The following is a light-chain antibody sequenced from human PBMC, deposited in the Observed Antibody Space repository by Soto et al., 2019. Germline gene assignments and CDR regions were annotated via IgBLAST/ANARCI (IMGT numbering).Light chain of an antibody. CDR3: VEAALLPHA. Sequence: DIVLTRTPLSLVVTLGQPASISCKSSQSLAFRDGNIYLNWLQQRPGQPPRLLIYKTSNLFSGVPDRFSGSGAGTEFTLKISKVEAEDVGVYYCVEAALLPHAFGQGTKVEIK. V-gene: IGKV2-24*01. CDR1: QSLAFRDGNIY. J-gene: IGKJ1*01. CDR2: KTS.